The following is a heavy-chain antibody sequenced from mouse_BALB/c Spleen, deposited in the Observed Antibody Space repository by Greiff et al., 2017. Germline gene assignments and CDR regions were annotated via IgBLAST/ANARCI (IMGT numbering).Heavy chain of an antibody. Sequence: EVQLVESGPGLVKPSQSLSLTCTVTGYSITSDYAWNWIRQFPGNKLEWMGYISYSGSTSYNPSLKSRISITRDTSKNQFFLQLNSVTTEDTATYYCARENYDYEGNAMDYWGQGTSVTVSS. D-gene: IGHD2-4*01. V-gene: IGHV3-2*02. CDR2: ISYSGST. CDR3: ARENYDYEGNAMDY. CDR1: GYSITSDYA. J-gene: IGHJ4*01.